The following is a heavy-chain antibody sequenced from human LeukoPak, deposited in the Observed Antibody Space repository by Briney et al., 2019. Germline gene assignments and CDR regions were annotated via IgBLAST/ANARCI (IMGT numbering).Heavy chain of an antibody. Sequence: GGSLRLSCAASGFNFNNYYMSWVRQAPGKGLEWVSYISISSIYTKYADSVKGRFTISRDNAKNTLYLEMNSLRAEDTAVYYCARTFAAAHIDYWGQGTLVTVSS. J-gene: IGHJ4*02. V-gene: IGHV3-11*06. CDR1: GFNFNNYY. D-gene: IGHD6-25*01. CDR2: ISISSIYT. CDR3: ARTFAAAHIDY.